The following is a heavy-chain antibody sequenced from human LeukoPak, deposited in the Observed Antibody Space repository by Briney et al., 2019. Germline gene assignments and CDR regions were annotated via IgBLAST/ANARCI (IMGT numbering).Heavy chain of an antibody. J-gene: IGHJ6*02. CDR1: GYTFTSYG. CDR2: ISAYNGNT. CDR3: ARESAATAGGAFHYYYGMDV. D-gene: IGHD4-17*01. V-gene: IGHV1-18*01. Sequence: ASVKVSCKASGYTFTSYGISWVRQAPGQGLEWMGWISAYNGNTNYARKLQGRVTMTTDTSTSTAYMELRSLRSDDTAVYYCARESAATAGGAFHYYYGMDVWGQGTTVTVSS.